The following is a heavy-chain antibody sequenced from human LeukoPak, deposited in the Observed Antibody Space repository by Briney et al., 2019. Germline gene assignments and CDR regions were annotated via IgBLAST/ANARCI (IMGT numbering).Heavy chain of an antibody. CDR3: AKDTSIGRYCTNGVCSPFDY. CDR1: GLTFSSYA. CDR2: ISDTGATT. J-gene: IGHJ4*02. Sequence: GGSLRLSCAGSGLTFSSYAMSWVRQAPGKWLEWVSAISDTGATTYDADSVKGRFTISRDNSRSTLYLQLNSLRAEDTALYYCAKDTSIGRYCTNGVCSPFDYWGQGTLVTVSS. V-gene: IGHV3-23*01. D-gene: IGHD2-8*01.